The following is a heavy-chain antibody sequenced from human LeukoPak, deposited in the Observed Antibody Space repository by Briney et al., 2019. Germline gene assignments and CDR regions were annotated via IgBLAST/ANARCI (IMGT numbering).Heavy chain of an antibody. Sequence: SVKVSCKASGGTFSSYAISWVRQAPGQGLEWMERIIPILGIANYAQKFQGRVTITADKSTSTAYMELSSLRSEDTAVYYCARGRIAGPFDYWGQGTLVTVSS. V-gene: IGHV1-69*04. D-gene: IGHD6-13*01. CDR1: GGTFSSYA. J-gene: IGHJ4*02. CDR3: ARGRIAGPFDY. CDR2: IIPILGIA.